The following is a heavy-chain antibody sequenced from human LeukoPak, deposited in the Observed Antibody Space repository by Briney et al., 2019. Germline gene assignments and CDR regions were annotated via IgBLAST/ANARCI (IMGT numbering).Heavy chain of an antibody. J-gene: IGHJ3*02. CDR3: ARGFSSSSAFDI. CDR2: ISYDGSNK. CDR1: GFTFSSYA. Sequence: GRSLRLSCAASGFTFSSYAMHWVRQAPGKGLEWVAVISYDGSNKYYADSVKGRFTISRDNSKNTLYLQMNSLRAEDTAVCYCARGFSSSSAFDIWGQGTMVTVSS. D-gene: IGHD6-6*01. V-gene: IGHV3-30*04.